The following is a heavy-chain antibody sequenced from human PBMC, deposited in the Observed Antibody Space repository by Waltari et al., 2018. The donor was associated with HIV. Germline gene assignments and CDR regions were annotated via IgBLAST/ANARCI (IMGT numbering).Heavy chain of an antibody. Sequence: QVQLVQSGTEVKKTGSSVKVSCKTSGGTFITYDISWVRQAPGKGLEWMGKITPILSVPNYAQKFQGRITFTADKSTRTAYMELTSLRSDDTAVYYCAREGGVSFPGAMDVWGQGTTITVSS. V-gene: IGHV1-69*04. CDR3: AREGGVSFPGAMDV. J-gene: IGHJ6*02. CDR2: ITPILSVP. D-gene: IGHD3-10*01. CDR1: GGTFITYD.